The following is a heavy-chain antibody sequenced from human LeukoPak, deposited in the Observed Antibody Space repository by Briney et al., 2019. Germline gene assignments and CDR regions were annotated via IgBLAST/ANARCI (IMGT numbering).Heavy chain of an antibody. Sequence: SVKVSCKASVGTFSSYAISWVRQAPGQGLEWMGGIIPIFGTANYAQKFQGRVTITADESTSTAYMELSSLRSEDTAVYYCARLRLKDYGGNSRNDYWGQGTLVTVSS. CDR3: ARLRLKDYGGNSRNDY. J-gene: IGHJ4*02. V-gene: IGHV1-69*01. D-gene: IGHD4-23*01. CDR2: IIPIFGTA. CDR1: VGTFSSYA.